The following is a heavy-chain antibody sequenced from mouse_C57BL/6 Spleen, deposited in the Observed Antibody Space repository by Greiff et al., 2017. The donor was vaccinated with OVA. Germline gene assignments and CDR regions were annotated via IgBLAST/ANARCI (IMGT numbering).Heavy chain of an antibody. CDR3: AREGGTRFAY. J-gene: IGHJ3*01. V-gene: IGHV1-22*01. Sequence: DVKLQESGPELVKPGASVKMSCKASGYTFTDYNMHWVKQSHGKSLEWIGYINPNNGGTSYNQKFKGKATLTVNKSSSTAYMELRSLTSEDSAVYYCAREGGTRFAYWGQGTLVTVSA. CDR1: GYTFTDYN. CDR2: INPNNGGT. D-gene: IGHD3-3*01.